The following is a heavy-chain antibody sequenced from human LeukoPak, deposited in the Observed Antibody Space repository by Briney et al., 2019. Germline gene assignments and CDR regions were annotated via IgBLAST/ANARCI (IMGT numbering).Heavy chain of an antibody. Sequence: GGSLRLSCAASGFSVSNNYMAWVRQAPGKGLEWVSFIYSGGSTYYADSVKGRFTISRDNSKNTLYLQMNSLRAEDTAVYYCALIWVYATDDYWGQGTLVTVSS. CDR1: GFSVSNNY. CDR3: ALIWVYATDDY. J-gene: IGHJ4*02. D-gene: IGHD2-8*01. V-gene: IGHV3-53*05. CDR2: IYSGGST.